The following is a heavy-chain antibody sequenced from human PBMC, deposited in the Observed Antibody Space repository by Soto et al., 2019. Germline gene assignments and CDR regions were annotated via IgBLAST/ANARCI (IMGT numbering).Heavy chain of an antibody. CDR2: ISGYNGNT. D-gene: IGHD6-13*01. J-gene: IGHJ4*02. V-gene: IGHV1-18*01. CDR1: GYTFTSYG. Sequence: QVQLVQSGAEVKKPGASVKVSCKASGYTFTSYGIGWVRQAPGPGLEWMGWISGYNGNTNYAQKLQGRVTMTTDTSTSTASLELRSLRSADTAVYYCARGIASAADVDYWGQGTLVTVAS. CDR3: ARGIASAADVDY.